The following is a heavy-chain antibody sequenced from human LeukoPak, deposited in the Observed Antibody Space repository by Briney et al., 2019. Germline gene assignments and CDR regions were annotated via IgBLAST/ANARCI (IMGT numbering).Heavy chain of an antibody. CDR2: LYNTGNT. CDR3: ARLTPAAGRLYFVD. J-gene: IGHJ4*02. CDR1: GCTVNSNY. Sequence: GGSLRLSCAASGCTVNSNYLSWVRQAPGKGLEWVSTLYNTGNTYYADSVKGRFSISRDNSKNTLFLQMNSLRAEDTAVYYCARLTPAAGRLYFVDWGPGTLVTVSS. V-gene: IGHV3-53*01. D-gene: IGHD6-13*01.